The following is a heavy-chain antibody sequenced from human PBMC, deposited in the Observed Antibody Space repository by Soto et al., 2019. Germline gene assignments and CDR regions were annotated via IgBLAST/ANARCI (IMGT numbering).Heavy chain of an antibody. Sequence: ASVKVSCKASGYTFTSYGISWVLQAPGQGLEWMGWISAYNGNTNYAQKLQGRVTMTTDTSTSTAYMELRSLRSDDTAVYYCARCPPYSSGWYGGKLWFDPWGQGTLVTVSS. CDR3: ARCPPYSSGWYGGKLWFDP. CDR2: ISAYNGNT. D-gene: IGHD6-19*01. CDR1: GYTFTSYG. J-gene: IGHJ5*02. V-gene: IGHV1-18*04.